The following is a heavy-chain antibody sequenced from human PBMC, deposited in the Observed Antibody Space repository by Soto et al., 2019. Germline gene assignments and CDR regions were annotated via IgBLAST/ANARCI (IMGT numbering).Heavy chain of an antibody. Sequence: GGSLRLSCAASGVTFSSYGMHWVRQAPGKGLEWVAVISYDGSNKYYADSVKGRFTISRDNSKNTLYLQMNSLRAEDTAVYYCAKDRYGDYYFDYWGQGTLVTVSS. CDR3: AKDRYGDYYFDY. V-gene: IGHV3-30*18. CDR1: GVTFSSYG. CDR2: ISYDGSNK. D-gene: IGHD4-17*01. J-gene: IGHJ4*02.